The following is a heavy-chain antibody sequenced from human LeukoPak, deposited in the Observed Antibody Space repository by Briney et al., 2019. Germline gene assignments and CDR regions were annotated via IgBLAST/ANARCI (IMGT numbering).Heavy chain of an antibody. D-gene: IGHD2-21*01. CDR2: TSYDGSNK. J-gene: IGHJ6*03. V-gene: IGHV3-30*18. CDR3: AKGLIADYYMDV. CDR1: GFTFSSYG. Sequence: GGSLRLSCAASGFTFSSYGMHWVRQAPGKGLEWVAVTSYDGSNKYYADSVKGRFTISRDNSKNTLYLQMNSLRAEDTAVYYCAKGLIADYYMDVWGKGTTVTVS.